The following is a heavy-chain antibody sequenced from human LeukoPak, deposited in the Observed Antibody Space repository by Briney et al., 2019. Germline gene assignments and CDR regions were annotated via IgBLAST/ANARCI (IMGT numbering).Heavy chain of an antibody. CDR2: IYTSGST. D-gene: IGHD6-19*01. J-gene: IGHJ5*02. CDR1: GGSISSYY. Sequence: SDTLSLTCTVSGGSISSYYWSWIRQPAGKGLEWIGRIYTSGSTNYNPSLKSRVTISVDKSKNQFSLKLSSVTAADTAVYYCARSSVADPYNWFDPWGQGTLVTVSS. CDR3: ARSSVADPYNWFDP. V-gene: IGHV4-4*07.